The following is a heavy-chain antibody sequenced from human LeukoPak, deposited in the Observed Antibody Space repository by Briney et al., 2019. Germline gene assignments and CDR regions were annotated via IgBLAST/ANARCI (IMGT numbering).Heavy chain of an antibody. CDR2: INPNSGGT. D-gene: IGHD3-22*01. Sequence: ASVKVSCKASGYTFTGYFMHWVRQAPGQGLEWMGWINPNSGGTNYAQKFQGRVTVTRDTSISTAYIELSRLRSDDTAVYCCARDERYDSSGYPFDYWGQGTLVTVSS. CDR1: GYTFTGYF. J-gene: IGHJ4*02. CDR3: ARDERYDSSGYPFDY. V-gene: IGHV1-2*02.